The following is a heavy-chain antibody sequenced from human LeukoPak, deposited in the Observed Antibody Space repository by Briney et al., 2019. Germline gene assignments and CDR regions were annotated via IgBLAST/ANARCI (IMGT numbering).Heavy chain of an antibody. CDR3: ARSPPHHYVWGSYRYLIDPHFDY. CDR2: INHSGST. V-gene: IGHV4-34*01. CDR1: GGSFSGYY. Sequence: PSETLSLTCAVYGGSFSGYYWSWIRQPPGKGLEWIGEINHSGSTNYNPSLKSRVTISVDTSKNQFSLKLSSVTAADTAVYYCARSPPHHYVWGSYRYLIDPHFDYWGQGTLVTVSS. J-gene: IGHJ4*02. D-gene: IGHD3-16*02.